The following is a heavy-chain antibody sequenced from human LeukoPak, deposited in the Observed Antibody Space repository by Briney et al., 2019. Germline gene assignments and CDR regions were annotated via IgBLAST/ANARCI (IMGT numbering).Heavy chain of an antibody. CDR1: GGSISNYY. CDR3: ARFITAAGTRFDH. Sequence: SETPSLTCTVSGGSISNYYWSWIRQPPGKGLEWIGYIYYSGSTNYNPSLKSRVTISVDTSKNQFSLKLSSVTAADTAVYYCARFITAAGTRFDHWGQGTLVTVSS. V-gene: IGHV4-59*01. D-gene: IGHD6-13*01. CDR2: IYYSGST. J-gene: IGHJ4*02.